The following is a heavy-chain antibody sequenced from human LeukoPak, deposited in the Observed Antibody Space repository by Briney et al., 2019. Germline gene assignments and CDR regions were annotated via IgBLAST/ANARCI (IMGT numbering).Heavy chain of an antibody. CDR1: GFTFSSYW. CDR2: INSDGSST. Sequence: GGSLRLSCAASGFTFSSYWMHWVRQAPGKGLVWVSRINSDGSSTSYADSVKGRFTISRDNAKNTLYLQMNSLRAEDTAVYYCARERLTGDNWFDPWGQGTLVTVSS. J-gene: IGHJ5*02. CDR3: ARERLTGDNWFDP. V-gene: IGHV3-74*01. D-gene: IGHD1-20*01.